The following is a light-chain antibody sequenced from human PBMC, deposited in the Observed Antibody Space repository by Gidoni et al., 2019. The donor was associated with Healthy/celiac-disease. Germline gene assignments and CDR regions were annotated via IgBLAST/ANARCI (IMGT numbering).Light chain of an antibody. Sequence: VSTQSPGTLSLSPGERATLSCRASPSVSSSYLAWYQQKPGQAPRLLIYGASSRATGIPDRFSGSGSGTDFTLTISSLEPEDFAVYYCQQYWSSAWTFGQGTKVEIK. CDR2: GAS. CDR3: QQYWSSAWT. CDR1: PSVSSSY. J-gene: IGKJ1*01. V-gene: IGKV3-20*01.